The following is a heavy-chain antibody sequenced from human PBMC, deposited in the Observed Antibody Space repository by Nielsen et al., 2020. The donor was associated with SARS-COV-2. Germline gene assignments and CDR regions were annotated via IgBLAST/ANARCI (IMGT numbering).Heavy chain of an antibody. Sequence: ETLSLTCAASGFTFGFYAMRWVRQAPGKGLEWVSGISVSGGTTYYADSVKGRFSISRDNSKNTLHLQMDSLRVGDTAVYYCAREKAGYSSVFDLWGRGTLVTVSS. CDR3: AREKAGYSSVFDL. V-gene: IGHV3-23*01. D-gene: IGHD6-25*01. CDR1: GFTFGFYA. CDR2: ISVSGGTT. J-gene: IGHJ2*01.